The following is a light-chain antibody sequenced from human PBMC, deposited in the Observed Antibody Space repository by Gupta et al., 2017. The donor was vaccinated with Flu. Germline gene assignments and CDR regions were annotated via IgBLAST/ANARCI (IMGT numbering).Light chain of an antibody. Sequence: ERATLSCRASQSVSHYLAWYQQKPGQAPRLLIYDASTRATGIPARFSGSGSGTDFTLTISSLESEDFAIYYCQQRSNSPPYTFGQGTKLQIK. J-gene: IGKJ2*01. CDR2: DAS. V-gene: IGKV3-11*01. CDR1: QSVSHY. CDR3: QQRSNSPPYT.